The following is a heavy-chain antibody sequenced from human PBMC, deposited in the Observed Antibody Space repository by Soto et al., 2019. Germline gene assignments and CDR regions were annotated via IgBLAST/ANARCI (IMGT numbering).Heavy chain of an antibody. CDR3: ARRPQGVAGFDH. Sequence: QVQLVESGGGVVQPGRSLRLSCAASGFTFSSHAMHWVRQAPGKGLEWVAVISGDGGKKYYADSVKGRLTISRDNSRNTLYLQLNSLRAEDTAVYYGARRPQGVAGFDHWGQGTLVTVSS. J-gene: IGHJ4*02. V-gene: IGHV3-30-3*01. CDR2: ISGDGGKK. D-gene: IGHD6-19*01. CDR1: GFTFSSHA.